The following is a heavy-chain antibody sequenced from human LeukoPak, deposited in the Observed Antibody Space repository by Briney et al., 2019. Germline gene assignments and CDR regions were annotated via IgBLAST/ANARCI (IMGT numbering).Heavy chain of an antibody. CDR3: ARGSGSSSWYVY. CDR2: IIPIFGTA. CDR1: GYTLTDYY. V-gene: IGHV1-69*05. Sequence: ASVKVSCKASGYTLTDYYMHWVRQAPGQGLEWMGGIIPIFGTANYAQKFQGRVTITTDESTSTAYMELSSLRSEDTAVYYCARGSGSSSWYVYWGQGTLVTVSS. J-gene: IGHJ4*02. D-gene: IGHD6-13*01.